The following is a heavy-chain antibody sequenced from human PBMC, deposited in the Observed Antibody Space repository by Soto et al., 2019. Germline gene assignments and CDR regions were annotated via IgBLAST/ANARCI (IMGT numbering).Heavy chain of an antibody. D-gene: IGHD1-1*01. CDR2: INYSGST. CDR3: ARRYGYSFDY. Sequence: QVQLQESGPGLVKPSETLSLTCTVSGGSISSYYWSWIRQPPGKGLEWIGYINYSGSTNYNPSLKSRVTISVDTSKNQFSLELGSVTAADTAVYYCARRYGYSFDYWGQGTLVTVSS. CDR1: GGSISSYY. V-gene: IGHV4-59*08. J-gene: IGHJ4*02.